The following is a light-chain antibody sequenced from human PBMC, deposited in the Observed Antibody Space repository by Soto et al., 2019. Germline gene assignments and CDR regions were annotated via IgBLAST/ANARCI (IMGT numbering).Light chain of an antibody. CDR1: QSGFNSSNNKNY. V-gene: IGKV4-1*01. CDR2: WAT. J-gene: IGKJ1*01. Sequence: DIVMTQSPDSLAVSLGERATINCKSSQSGFNSSNNKNYLAWYQQKPGQPPNLLISWATTRESRVPDRVSGSGSGTDFTLTISSPQAEDVAVYYCQQYYSSPPTFGQGTKVEIK. CDR3: QQYYSSPPT.